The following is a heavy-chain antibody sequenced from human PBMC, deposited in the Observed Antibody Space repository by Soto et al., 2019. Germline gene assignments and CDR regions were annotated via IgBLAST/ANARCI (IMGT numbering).Heavy chain of an antibody. CDR2: IYHSGST. CDR1: GGSISSSNW. Sequence: SETLSLTCAVSGGSISSSNWWSWVRQPPGKGLEWIGEIYHSGSTNYKPSLKNQDNISVDKSKNQISLKLKSVNAADTAFFFCASNNYYDSSGYYQLFDYWGQGTLVTVSS. V-gene: IGHV4-4*02. D-gene: IGHD3-22*01. CDR3: ASNNYYDSSGYYQLFDY. J-gene: IGHJ4*02.